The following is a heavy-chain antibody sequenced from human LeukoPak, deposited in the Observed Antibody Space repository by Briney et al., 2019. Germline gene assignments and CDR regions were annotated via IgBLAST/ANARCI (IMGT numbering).Heavy chain of an antibody. J-gene: IGHJ4*02. Sequence: AGGSLRLSCAASGFTFSTYAMNWVRQAPGEGLEWVSSIGGSSTSLYYADSLKGRFTISRDDAKNSLYLQMNSLRAEDTAVYYCESDTAMVTGVFDYWGQGTLVTVSS. D-gene: IGHD5-18*01. CDR1: GFTFSTYA. CDR3: ESDTAMVTGVFDY. CDR2: IGGSSTSL. V-gene: IGHV3-21*01.